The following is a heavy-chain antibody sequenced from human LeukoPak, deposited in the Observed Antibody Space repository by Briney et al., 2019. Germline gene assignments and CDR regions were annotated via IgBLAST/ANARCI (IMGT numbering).Heavy chain of an antibody. CDR2: INHSGST. V-gene: IGHV4-34*01. CDR3: ARVGVITMIVNY. CDR1: GGSFSAYY. D-gene: IGHD3-22*01. Sequence: PSETLSLTCAVYGGSFSAYYWSWIRQPPGKGLEWIGEINHSGSTHYNPSLKSRVTISVDTSKNQFSLKLSSVTAADTAVYYCARVGVITMIVNYWGQGTLATVSS. J-gene: IGHJ4*02.